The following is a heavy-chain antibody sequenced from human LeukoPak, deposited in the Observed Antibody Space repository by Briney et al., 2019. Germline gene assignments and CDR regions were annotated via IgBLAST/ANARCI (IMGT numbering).Heavy chain of an antibody. J-gene: IGHJ4*02. CDR1: GFTFSSYG. V-gene: IGHV3-30*02. CDR3: ANPGDYAFDY. CDR2: IRYDGSNK. Sequence: QPGGSLRLSCAASGFTFSSYGMHWVRQAPGKGLEWVAFIRYDGSNKYYADSVKGRFTISRDNSKNTLYLQMNSLRAEDTAVYYCANPGDYAFDYWGQGTLVTVSS. D-gene: IGHD4-17*01.